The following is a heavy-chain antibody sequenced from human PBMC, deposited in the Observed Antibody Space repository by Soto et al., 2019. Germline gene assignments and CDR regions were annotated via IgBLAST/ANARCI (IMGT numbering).Heavy chain of an antibody. D-gene: IGHD3-3*01. CDR1: GYTFASYT. J-gene: IGHJ4*02. CDR3: ARVSMDPHSAIFSYDS. CDR2: ISAGNGNT. V-gene: IGHV1-3*01. Sequence: ASVKVSCKASGYTFASYTLHWVRQAPGQRFEWLGWISAGNGNTKSSQKFQDRVTFDRNTSARTVSMELNSLRSEDTAIYYCARVSMDPHSAIFSYDSWGPGSMVTVYS.